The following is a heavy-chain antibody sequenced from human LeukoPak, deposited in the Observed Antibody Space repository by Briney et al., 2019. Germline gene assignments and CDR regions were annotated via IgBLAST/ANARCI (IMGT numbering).Heavy chain of an antibody. D-gene: IGHD5-18*01. CDR3: AKDKVQLWSSYYFDY. Sequence: GGSLRLSCAASGFTFDDYAMHWVRQAPGKGLEWVSGISWNSGSIGYADSVKGRFTISRDNAKNSLYLQMNSLRAEDTALYYCAKDKVQLWSSYYFDYWGQGTLVTVSS. CDR2: ISWNSGSI. CDR1: GFTFDDYA. J-gene: IGHJ4*02. V-gene: IGHV3-9*01.